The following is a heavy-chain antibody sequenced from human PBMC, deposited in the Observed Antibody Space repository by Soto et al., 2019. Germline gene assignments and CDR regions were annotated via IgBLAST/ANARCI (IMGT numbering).Heavy chain of an antibody. CDR2: ISGRDDSA. CDR3: VKGAWLDY. D-gene: IGHD6-19*01. CDR1: GFTFSTFD. V-gene: IGHV3-23*01. J-gene: IGHJ4*02. Sequence: GGSLRLSCAASGFTFSTFDMSWVRQPPGKGLEWVSVISGRDDSANYADSVKGRFTISKDKSSNTLYLKMNNLRAEDTAVYYCVKGAWLDYWGQGTLVTVSS.